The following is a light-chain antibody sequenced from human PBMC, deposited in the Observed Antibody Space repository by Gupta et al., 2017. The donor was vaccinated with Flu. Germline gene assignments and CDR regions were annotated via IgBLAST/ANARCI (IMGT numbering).Light chain of an antibody. V-gene: IGKV1-39*01. CDR1: QSISSY. J-gene: IGKJ3*01. CDR3: QQSYSTPS. CDR2: AAS. Sequence: DIQMTQPPSSLSASVGDRVTITCPASQSISSYLNWYQQKPEKAPKLLIYAASSLPSGVPSRFSSSGSATDFTQTISSLQPDDFANYYCQQSYSTPSFGPGTKVEIK.